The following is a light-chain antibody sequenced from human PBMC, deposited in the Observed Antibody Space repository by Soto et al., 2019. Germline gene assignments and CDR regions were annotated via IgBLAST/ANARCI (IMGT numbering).Light chain of an antibody. CDR1: QSVLYPSNNKNY. Sequence: DVVVTQSPDSLSVSLGERATINCTSSQSVLYPSNNKNYLAWYQQKSGQTPRLLLYWSSTRESGVPDRFSGSGSGADFTLSISSLQPEDVPVYYCQQVYIPPPTFGQGTKVDIK. CDR3: QQVYIPPPT. J-gene: IGKJ1*01. CDR2: WSS. V-gene: IGKV4-1*01.